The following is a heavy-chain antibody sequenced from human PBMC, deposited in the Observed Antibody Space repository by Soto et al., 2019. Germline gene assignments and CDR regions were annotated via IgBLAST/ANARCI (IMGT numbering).Heavy chain of an antibody. CDR1: GFTFTSSA. Sequence: ASVKVSCKASGFTFTSSAVQWVRQARGQRLEWIGWIVVGIGNTNYAQKFQERVTITRDMSTSTAYMELSSLRSEDTAVYYCAAGGYDFWSGYYYYCMEVRGQGNTVIVS. CDR2: IVVGIGNT. V-gene: IGHV1-58*01. D-gene: IGHD3-3*01. CDR3: AAGGYDFWSGYYYYCMEV. J-gene: IGHJ6*02.